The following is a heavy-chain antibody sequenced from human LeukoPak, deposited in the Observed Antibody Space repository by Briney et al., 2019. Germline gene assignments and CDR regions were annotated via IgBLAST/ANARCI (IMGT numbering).Heavy chain of an antibody. Sequence: GGSLRLSCAASGFTLSSYWMSWVRQAPGKGLEWVANIKQDGREKYSVGSVRGRFTISRDNAKNSLYPQMNNLRAEDTALYYCAKDYAVGSIDYWGQGTLVTVSS. D-gene: IGHD3-16*01. CDR3: AKDYAVGSIDY. V-gene: IGHV3-7*03. CDR2: IKQDGREK. CDR1: GFTLSSYW. J-gene: IGHJ4*02.